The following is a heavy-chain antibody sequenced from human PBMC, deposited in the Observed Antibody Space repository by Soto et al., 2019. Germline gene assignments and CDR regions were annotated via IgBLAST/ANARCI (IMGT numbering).Heavy chain of an antibody. Sequence: GASVKVSCKVSGYTLTELSMHWVRQAPGKGLEWMGGFDPEDGETIYAQKFQGRVTMTEDTSTDTAYMELSSLRSEDTAVYYCATSGRHYYDSSATPAHYYGMDVWGQGTTVTVSS. J-gene: IGHJ6*02. CDR2: FDPEDGET. D-gene: IGHD3-22*01. V-gene: IGHV1-24*01. CDR1: GYTLTELS. CDR3: ATSGRHYYDSSATPAHYYGMDV.